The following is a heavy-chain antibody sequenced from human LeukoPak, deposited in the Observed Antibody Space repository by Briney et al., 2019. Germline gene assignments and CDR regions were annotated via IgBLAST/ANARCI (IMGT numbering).Heavy chain of an antibody. D-gene: IGHD3-22*01. J-gene: IGHJ4*02. Sequence: SETLSLTCAVYGGSFSGYYWSWIRQPPGKGLEWIGEINHSGSTNYNPSLKSRVTISVDTSKNKFSLKLSSVTAADTAVYYCARCLCYSSRSGEYFDYWGQGTLVTVSS. CDR2: INHSGST. V-gene: IGHV4-34*01. CDR3: ARCLCYSSRSGEYFDY. CDR1: GGSFSGYY.